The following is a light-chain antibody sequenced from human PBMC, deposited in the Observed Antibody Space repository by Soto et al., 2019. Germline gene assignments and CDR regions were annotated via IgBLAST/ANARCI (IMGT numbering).Light chain of an antibody. V-gene: IGKV3-15*01. CDR3: QQYNNWPRT. CDR1: QSVSSN. CDR2: GAS. J-gene: IGKJ1*01. Sequence: EIVMTQSPATLSVSPGERATLSCRASQSVSSNLAWYQQKPGQAPRLLIYGASTRATGIPARFNGSGSGTEFTLTISSLQSENFAVYYCQQYNNWPRTFRQGTKVEIK.